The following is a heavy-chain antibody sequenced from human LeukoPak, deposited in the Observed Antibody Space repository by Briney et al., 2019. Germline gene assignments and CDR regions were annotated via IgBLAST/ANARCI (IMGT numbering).Heavy chain of an antibody. Sequence: SQTLSLTCAVSGLSVSSDGYSWSWIRQPPGKTLEWIGYIFYSGTTHYNPSLKSRVSISVDTSKSHVSLTLSSVTAADTAVYYCARELYYYDSGYDAFDIWGQGTMVTVSS. CDR2: IFYSGTT. CDR1: GLSVSSDGYS. CDR3: ARELYYYDSGYDAFDI. J-gene: IGHJ3*02. V-gene: IGHV4-30-4*07. D-gene: IGHD3-22*01.